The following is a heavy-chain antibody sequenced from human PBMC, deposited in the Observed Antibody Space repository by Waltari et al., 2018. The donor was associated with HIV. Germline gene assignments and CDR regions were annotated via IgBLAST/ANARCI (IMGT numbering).Heavy chain of an antibody. CDR2: ISGGGHAP. CDR1: GSPFTNFA. J-gene: IGHJ4*02. CDR3: ARLDFWLKYNFDY. Sequence: EVQLLESGGVAVQPGVSLTLDCAAYGSPFTNFAMSWVREAPGKGLGWVSGISGGGHAPFYADSVKGRFTISRDNSKNTLYLQMHSLRAEDTAVYYCARLDFWLKYNFDYWGQGTLVTVSS. D-gene: IGHD1-1*01. V-gene: IGHV3-23*01.